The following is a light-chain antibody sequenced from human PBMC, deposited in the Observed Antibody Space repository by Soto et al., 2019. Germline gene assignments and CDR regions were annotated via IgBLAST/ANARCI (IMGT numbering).Light chain of an antibody. Sequence: QSALTQPASVSGSPGQSITISCTGTGSDVGGYNYVSWFQQYPGKAPKLMIYDVNTRPSGVSNRFSGSKSGNTASLTISGLQAEDEADYYCSSYTTTDTYVFGTGTQLTVL. CDR2: DVN. CDR1: GSDVGGYNY. J-gene: IGLJ1*01. CDR3: SSYTTTDTYV. V-gene: IGLV2-14*01.